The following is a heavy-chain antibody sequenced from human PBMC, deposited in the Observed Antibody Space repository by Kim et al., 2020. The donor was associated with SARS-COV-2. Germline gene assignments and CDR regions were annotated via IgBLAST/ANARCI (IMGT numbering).Heavy chain of an antibody. J-gene: IGHJ6*02. D-gene: IGHD3-10*01. Sequence: SVKVSCKASGGTFSSYAISWVRQAPGQGLEWMGGIIPIFGTANYAQKFQGRVTITADESTSTAYMELSSLRSEDTAVYYCARDLAPGELLYLRPQNYYYYYGMDVWGQGTTVTVSS. CDR1: GGTFSSYA. CDR3: ARDLAPGELLYLRPQNYYYYYGMDV. V-gene: IGHV1-69*13. CDR2: IIPIFGTA.